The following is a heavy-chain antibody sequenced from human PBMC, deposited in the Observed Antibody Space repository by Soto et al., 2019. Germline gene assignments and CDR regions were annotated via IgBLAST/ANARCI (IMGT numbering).Heavy chain of an antibody. V-gene: IGHV1-18*04. J-gene: IGHJ6*02. CDR2: ISAYNGNT. Sequence: ASVKVSCKASGYTFTSYGISWVRQAPGQGLEWMGWISAYNGNTNYAQKLQGRVTMTTDTSTSTAYMELRSLRSDDTAVYYCAREKYYDFWSGKTSYYYYGMDVWGQGTTVTVSS. CDR3: AREKYYDFWSGKTSYYYYGMDV. D-gene: IGHD3-3*01. CDR1: GYTFTSYG.